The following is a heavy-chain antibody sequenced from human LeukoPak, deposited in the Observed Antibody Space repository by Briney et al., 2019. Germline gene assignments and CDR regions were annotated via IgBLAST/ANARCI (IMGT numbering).Heavy chain of an antibody. Sequence: GGSLRLSCAAFGFTFSSYAMSWVRQAPGKGLEWVSAISGSGGSTYYADSVKGRFTISRDNSKNTLYLQMNSLRAEDTAVYYCAKATYLGYCSSTSCYEFDYWGQGTLVTVPS. D-gene: IGHD2-2*01. V-gene: IGHV3-23*01. J-gene: IGHJ4*02. CDR1: GFTFSSYA. CDR2: ISGSGGST. CDR3: AKATYLGYCSSTSCYEFDY.